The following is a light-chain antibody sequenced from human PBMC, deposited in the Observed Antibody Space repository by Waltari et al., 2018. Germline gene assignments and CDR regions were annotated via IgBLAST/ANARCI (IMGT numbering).Light chain of an antibody. V-gene: IGKV1-NL1*01. CDR2: FAS. J-gene: IGKJ1*01. Sequence: DIQMTQFPSSLSASVGDRVTVTCRASQDINNSLAWYQQKPGQAPKLLLYFASTLESGVPSRFSGGGSGTEYTLTISSLQPEDFAIYFCQQLYSTPRTFGQGTKVDIK. CDR1: QDINNS. CDR3: QQLYSTPRT.